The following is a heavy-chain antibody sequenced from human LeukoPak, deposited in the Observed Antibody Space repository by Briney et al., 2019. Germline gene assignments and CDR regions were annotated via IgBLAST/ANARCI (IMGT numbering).Heavy chain of an antibody. CDR2: IYYSGST. V-gene: IGHV4-61*01. Sequence: SETLSLTCTVSGGSISSSSYYWGWIRQPPGKGLEWIGYIYYSGSTNYNPSLKSRVTISVDTSKNQFTLKLSSVTAADTAVYYCARDGATRGDAFDIWGQGTMVTVSS. CDR3: ARDGATRGDAFDI. J-gene: IGHJ3*02. D-gene: IGHD1-26*01. CDR1: GGSISSSSYY.